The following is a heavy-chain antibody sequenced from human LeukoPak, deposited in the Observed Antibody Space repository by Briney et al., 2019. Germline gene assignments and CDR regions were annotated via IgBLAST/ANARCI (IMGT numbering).Heavy chain of an antibody. CDR1: GGSFSGYY. Sequence: PSETLSLTCAVYGGSFSGYYWSWIRQPPGKGLEWIGEINHSGTTKYNPSLKSRVTISVDTSKNQFSLNLRSVAAADTAVYYCARGRAPHYFDYWGQGTLVTVSS. CDR3: ARGRAPHYFDY. V-gene: IGHV4-34*01. J-gene: IGHJ4*02. CDR2: INHSGTT.